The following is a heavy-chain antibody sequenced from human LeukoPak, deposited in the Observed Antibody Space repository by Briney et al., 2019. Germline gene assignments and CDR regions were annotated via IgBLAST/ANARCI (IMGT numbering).Heavy chain of an antibody. CDR3: ARDHRWNFDF. J-gene: IGHJ4*02. D-gene: IGHD2-15*01. CDR2: IGKSSENI. CDR1: GFTFSAYS. Sequence: GGSLRLSCAASGFTFSAYSMNWVRQAPGKRLEWVSYIGKSSENIAYAGSVKGRCTISRDDAKNSLYLQMNSLRDEDTAVYYCARDHRWNFDFWGQGILVTVSS. V-gene: IGHV3-48*02.